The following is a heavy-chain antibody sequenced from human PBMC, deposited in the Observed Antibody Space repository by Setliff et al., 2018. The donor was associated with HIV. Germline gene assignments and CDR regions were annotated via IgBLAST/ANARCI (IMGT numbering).Heavy chain of an antibody. CDR1: GGSISSGGYY. D-gene: IGHD3-16*02. CDR2: IYYSGST. V-gene: IGHV4-31*03. Sequence: SETLSLTCTVSGGSISSGGYYWSWIRQHPGKGLEWIGYIYYSGSTYYNPSLKSRVTISVDTSKNQFSLKLSSVTAADTAVYYCARAAPYYDYVWGSYRHFDYWARERWSPSPQ. J-gene: IGHJ4*02. CDR3: ARAAPYYDYVWGSYRHFDY.